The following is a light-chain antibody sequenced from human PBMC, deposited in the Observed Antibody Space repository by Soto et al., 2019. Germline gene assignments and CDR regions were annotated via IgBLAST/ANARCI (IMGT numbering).Light chain of an antibody. CDR3: QTWGTDIVV. CDR2: LNSDGSH. Sequence: QLVLTRSPSASASLGASVKLTCTLSSGHSSYAIAWHQQQPEKGPRYLMKLNSDGSHSKGDGIPDRFSGSSSGAERYLTISSLQSEDEADYYCQTWGTDIVVFGGGTKVTVL. V-gene: IGLV4-69*01. CDR1: SGHSSYA. J-gene: IGLJ2*01.